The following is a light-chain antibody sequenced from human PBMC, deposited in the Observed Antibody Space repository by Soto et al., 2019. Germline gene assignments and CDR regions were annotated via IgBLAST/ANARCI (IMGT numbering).Light chain of an antibody. J-gene: IGLJ2*01. V-gene: IGLV4-60*03. CDR1: SGHSSNI. CDR2: LEGSGSY. Sequence: QLVLTQSSSASASLGSSVKLTCTLGSGHSSNIIAWHQQQPGKAPRYLMKLEGSGSYNKGSEVPDRFSGSSSGADRYLTISNLQSEDEADYYCETWDSHTRLFGGGTKLTVL. CDR3: ETWDSHTRL.